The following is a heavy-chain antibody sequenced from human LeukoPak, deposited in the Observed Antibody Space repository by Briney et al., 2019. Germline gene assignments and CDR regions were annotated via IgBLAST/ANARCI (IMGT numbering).Heavy chain of an antibody. CDR1: GGTFSSYA. Sequence: SVKVSCKASGGTFSSYAISWVRQAPGQGLEWMGGIIPIFGTANYAQKFQGRVTITTDESTSTAYMELSSLRSEDTAVYYRARGSNFSFHQLRWYYMDVWGKGTTVTVSS. J-gene: IGHJ6*03. V-gene: IGHV1-69*05. CDR2: IIPIFGTA. D-gene: IGHD2-2*01. CDR3: ARGSNFSFHQLRWYYMDV.